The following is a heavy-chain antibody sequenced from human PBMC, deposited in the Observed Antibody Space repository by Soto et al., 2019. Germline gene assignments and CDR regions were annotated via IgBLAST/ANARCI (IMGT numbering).Heavy chain of an antibody. CDR2: IYWDDDT. V-gene: IGHV2-5*02. J-gene: IGHJ4*02. Sequence: QITLKESGPALVKPTQHLTLTCTFSGFSLSTTGVGVGWIRQPPGKALEWLALIYWDDDTRYSSSLRSRLSITNVTSENQVVLRMTNMDPADTGTYFCAHRRVGRELDYWGQGTLVTVSS. CDR3: AHRRVGRELDY. D-gene: IGHD3-3*01. CDR1: GFSLSTTGVG.